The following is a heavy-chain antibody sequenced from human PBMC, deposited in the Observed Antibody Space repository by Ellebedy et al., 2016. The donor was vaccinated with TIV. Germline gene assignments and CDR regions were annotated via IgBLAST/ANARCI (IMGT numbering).Heavy chain of an antibody. Sequence: ASVKVSXXASGYTFTIYGISWVRQAPGQGLEWMAWISGYNGNTKYGQNFEDRVTVTTDTSTSVVYMELRNLSSDDTALYYCARHFDMGDGDGMDVWGQGTTVSVSS. CDR3: ARHFDMGDGDGMDV. V-gene: IGHV1-18*01. D-gene: IGHD3-9*01. CDR2: ISGYNGNT. CDR1: GYTFTIYG. J-gene: IGHJ6*02.